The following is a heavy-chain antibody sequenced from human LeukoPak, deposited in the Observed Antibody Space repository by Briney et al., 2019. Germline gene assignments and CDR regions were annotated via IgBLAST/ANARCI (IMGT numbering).Heavy chain of an antibody. D-gene: IGHD2-15*01. J-gene: IGHJ6*02. CDR2: FDPEDGET. V-gene: IGHV1-24*01. CDR3: ASRSPSQVAATRRHYYYYGMDV. Sequence: ASVKVSCKVSGYALTELSIHWVRQAPGKGLEWMGGFDPEDGETIYAQKFQGRVTMTEDTSTDTAYMDLSSLRSEDTAVYYCASRSPSQVAATRRHYYYYGMDVWGQGTTVTVSS. CDR1: GYALTELS.